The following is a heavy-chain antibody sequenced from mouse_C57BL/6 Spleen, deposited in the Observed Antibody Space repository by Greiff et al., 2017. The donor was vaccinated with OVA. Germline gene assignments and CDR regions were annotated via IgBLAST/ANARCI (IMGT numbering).Heavy chain of an antibody. Sequence: VQLQQPGAELVMPGASVKLSCKASGYTFTSYWMHWVKQRPGQGLEWIGEIDPSDSYPNYNQKFKGKSTLTVDKSSSTAYMQLSSLTSEDSAVYYCARSSDSSGSFDDWGQGTTLTVSS. CDR3: ARSSDSSGSFDD. V-gene: IGHV1-69*01. CDR1: GYTFTSYW. D-gene: IGHD3-2*02. J-gene: IGHJ2*01. CDR2: IDPSDSYP.